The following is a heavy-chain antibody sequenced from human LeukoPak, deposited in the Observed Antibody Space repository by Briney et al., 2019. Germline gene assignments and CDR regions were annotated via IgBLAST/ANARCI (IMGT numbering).Heavy chain of an antibody. Sequence: GGSLRLSCAASGFTFSSYAMHWVRRAPGKGLEWVAVISYDGSNKYYADSVKGRFTISRDNSKNTLYLQMNSLRAEDTAVYYCARDTTVVTAFDIWGQGTMVTVSS. V-gene: IGHV3-30-3*01. D-gene: IGHD4-23*01. J-gene: IGHJ3*02. CDR2: ISYDGSNK. CDR3: ARDTTVVTAFDI. CDR1: GFTFSSYA.